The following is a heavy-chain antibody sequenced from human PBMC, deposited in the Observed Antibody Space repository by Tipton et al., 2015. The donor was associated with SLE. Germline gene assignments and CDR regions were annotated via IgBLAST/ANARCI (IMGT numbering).Heavy chain of an antibody. V-gene: IGHV4-59*11. CDR3: ASGGSIAALGY. Sequence: TLSLTCTVSGGSISSHYWSWIRQPPGKGLEWIGYIYYSGSTNYNPSLKSRVTISVDTSKNQFSLKLSSVTAADTAVYYCASGGSIAALGYWGQGTLVTVSS. CDR1: GGSISSHY. J-gene: IGHJ4*02. CDR2: IYYSGST. D-gene: IGHD6-6*01.